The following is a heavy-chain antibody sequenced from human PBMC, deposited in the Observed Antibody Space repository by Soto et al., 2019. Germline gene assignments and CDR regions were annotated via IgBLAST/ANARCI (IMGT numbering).Heavy chain of an antibody. V-gene: IGHV4-31*03. CDR1: GDSISRNGYF. J-gene: IGHJ6*02. CDR3: ARGTMLRGPGYYYAMDV. Sequence: SETLSLTCTVSGDSISRNGYFWTWIRQPPGKGLEWIGYIYYSGSSYYNPSLKSRVIISVDTSKNHFSLNLTAVTAADTAVYYCARGTMLRGPGYYYAMDVWGQGTTVTVSS. CDR2: IYYSGSS. D-gene: IGHD3-10*01.